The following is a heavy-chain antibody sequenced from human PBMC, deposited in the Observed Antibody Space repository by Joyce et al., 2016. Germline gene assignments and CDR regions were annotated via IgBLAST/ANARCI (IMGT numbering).Heavy chain of an antibody. CDR3: ARQGGVTTSSRYYYYYYGLDV. D-gene: IGHD6-6*01. Sequence: EVQLVQSGAEVKKPGESLKISCKGSGYGFPTYWIGWVRQMPGKGLEWMGIVYPDDSVTRYSPSFQGQVTISADKSLSTAYLQWNSLKASDTAVYYCARQGGVTTSSRYYYYYYGLDVWGQGTTVTVS. CDR1: GYGFPTYW. J-gene: IGHJ6*02. CDR2: VYPDDSVT. V-gene: IGHV5-51*01.